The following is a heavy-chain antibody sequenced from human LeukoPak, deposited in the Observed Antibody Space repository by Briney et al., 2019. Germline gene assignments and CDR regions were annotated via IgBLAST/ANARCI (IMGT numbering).Heavy chain of an antibody. J-gene: IGHJ6*04. Sequence: GGSLRLSCAASGFTFSSYEMNWVRQAPGRGLEWVSYISSSGSTIYYADSVKGRFTISRDNAKNSLYLQMDSLRAEDTAVYYCAELGITMIGGVWGKGTTVTISS. CDR2: ISSSGSTI. CDR1: GFTFSSYE. D-gene: IGHD3-10*02. CDR3: AELGITMIGGV. V-gene: IGHV3-48*03.